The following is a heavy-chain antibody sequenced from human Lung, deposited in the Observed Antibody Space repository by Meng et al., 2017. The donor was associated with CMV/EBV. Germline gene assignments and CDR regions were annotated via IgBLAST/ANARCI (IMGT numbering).Heavy chain of an antibody. D-gene: IGHD3-22*01. CDR3: ARNWGYNDGTSYYWGMFDY. CDR2: ISFSGTTM. V-gene: IGHV3-48*04. CDR1: GFTFSDYS. Sequence: GGSXRLXCAASGFTFSDYSLNWVRQAPGKGLEWISYISFSGTTMYYADSVKGRFTISRDYAKNSLYLQMNSLRAEDTAVYYCARNWGYNDGTSYYWGMFDYXGQAXLVTVSS. J-gene: IGHJ4*02.